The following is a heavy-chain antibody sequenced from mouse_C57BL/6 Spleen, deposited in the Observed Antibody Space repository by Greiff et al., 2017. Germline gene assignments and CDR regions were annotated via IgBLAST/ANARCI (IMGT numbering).Heavy chain of an antibody. CDR2: INPGSGGT. CDR3: ARGVTPYYFDY. Sequence: QVQLQQSGAELVRPGTSVKVSCKASGYAFTNYLIEWVKQRPGQGLEWIGVINPGSGGTNYNEKFKGKATLTADKSSSTAYMQLSSLTSEDSAVYFCARGVTPYYFDYWGQGTTLTVSS. D-gene: IGHD2-2*01. J-gene: IGHJ2*01. V-gene: IGHV1-54*01. CDR1: GYAFTNYL.